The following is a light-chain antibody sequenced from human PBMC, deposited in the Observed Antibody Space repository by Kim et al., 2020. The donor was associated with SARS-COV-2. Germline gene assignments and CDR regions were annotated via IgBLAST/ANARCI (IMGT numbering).Light chain of an antibody. Sequence: QSVLTQPPSVSGSPGQSVTISCTGTSSDIGSYNRVSWYQQPPGTAPKLLIYEVTNRPSGVPDRFSGSKSGNTASLTISGLRAEDEADYYCMSSTSTTTWVFGGGTQLTVL. J-gene: IGLJ3*02. CDR3: MSSTSTTTWV. V-gene: IGLV2-18*02. CDR1: SSDIGSYNR. CDR2: EVT.